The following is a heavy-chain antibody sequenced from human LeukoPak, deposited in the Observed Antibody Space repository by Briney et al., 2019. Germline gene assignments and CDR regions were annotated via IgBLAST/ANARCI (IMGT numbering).Heavy chain of an antibody. CDR1: GYTLTSYY. D-gene: IGHD3-22*01. CDR3: ARAKGGYYYDSSGFRWGYFDY. Sequence: ASVQVSCKASGYTLTSYYMHWVRQAPAQGLEWMGIINPSGGSTSYAQKFQGRVTMTRDTSTSTVYMELSSLRSEDTAVYYCARAKGGYYYDSSGFRWGYFDYWGQGTLVTVSS. J-gene: IGHJ4*02. V-gene: IGHV1-46*01. CDR2: INPSGGST.